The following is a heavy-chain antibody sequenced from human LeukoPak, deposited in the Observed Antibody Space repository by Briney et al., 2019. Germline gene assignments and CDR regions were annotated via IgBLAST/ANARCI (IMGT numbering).Heavy chain of an antibody. J-gene: IGHJ4*02. CDR2: IIPIFGTA. CDR3: ARNRYNWNDNYFGY. D-gene: IGHD1-20*01. Sequence: SVKVSCKASGGTFSSYAISWVRQAPGQGLEWMGGIIPIFGTANYAQKFQGRVTITADESTSTAYMELSSLRSEDTAVYYCARNRYNWNDNYFGYWGQGTLVTVSS. V-gene: IGHV1-69*13. CDR1: GGTFSSYA.